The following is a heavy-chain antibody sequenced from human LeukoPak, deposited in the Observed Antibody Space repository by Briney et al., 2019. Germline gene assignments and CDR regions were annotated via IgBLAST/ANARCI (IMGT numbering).Heavy chain of an antibody. D-gene: IGHD3-10*01. CDR3: ARLRGNWFDP. J-gene: IGHJ5*02. CDR2: IYTSGST. CDR1: GGSISSYY. Sequence: PSETLSLTCTVSGGSISSYYWSWIRQPAGKGLEWVGRIYTSGSTNYNPSLKSRVTMSVDTSKSQLSLKLGSVTAADTAVYYCARLRGNWFDPWGQGTLVTVSS. V-gene: IGHV4-4*07.